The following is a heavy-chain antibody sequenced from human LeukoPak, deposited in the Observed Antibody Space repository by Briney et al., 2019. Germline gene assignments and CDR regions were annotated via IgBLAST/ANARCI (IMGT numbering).Heavy chain of an antibody. CDR1: GFTFSSYS. CDR2: ISSSSSYI. D-gene: IGHD6-13*01. CDR3: ARGPGQQLVYAFDI. V-gene: IGHV3-21*01. Sequence: PGGSLRLSCAASGFTFSSYSMNWVRQAPGKGLEWVSSISSSSSYIYYADSVKGRFTISRDNAKNSLYLQMNSLRAEDTAVYYCARGPGQQLVYAFDIWGQGTMVTVSS. J-gene: IGHJ3*02.